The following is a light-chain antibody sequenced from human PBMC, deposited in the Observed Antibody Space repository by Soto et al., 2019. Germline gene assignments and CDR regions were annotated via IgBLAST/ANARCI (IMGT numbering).Light chain of an antibody. V-gene: IGKV3-20*01. CDR2: AAS. Sequence: EIVMTQSPATLSVSPGERATLSCRASQSVNSNLAWYQQKPGQAPRLLIYAASTRATGTPDRFSGSGSGTDFTLTISRLEPEDFAVYYCQQYGSSPPSSTFGQGTRLEIK. J-gene: IGKJ5*01. CDR3: QQYGSSPPSST. CDR1: QSVNSN.